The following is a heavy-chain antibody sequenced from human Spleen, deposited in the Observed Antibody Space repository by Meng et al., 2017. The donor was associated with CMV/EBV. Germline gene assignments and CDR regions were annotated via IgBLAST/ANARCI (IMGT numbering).Heavy chain of an antibody. CDR2: INWNGDRT. CDR3: ARDGKQLVVPMTFRYYYYGMDV. CDR1: GFTFDDYA. J-gene: IGHJ6*02. Sequence: GGSLRLSCTASGFTFDDYAMTWVRQAPGKGLEWVSGINWNGDRTDYADSVKGRFTISRDNAKNSLYLQMNSLRAEDTAVYYCARDGKQLVVPMTFRYYYYGMDVWGQGTTVTVSS. D-gene: IGHD6-6*01. V-gene: IGHV3-20*04.